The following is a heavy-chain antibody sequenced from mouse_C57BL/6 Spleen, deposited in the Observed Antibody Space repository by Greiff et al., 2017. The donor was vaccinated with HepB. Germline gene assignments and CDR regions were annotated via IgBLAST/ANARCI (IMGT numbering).Heavy chain of an antibody. V-gene: IGHV5-4*01. D-gene: IGHD4-1*01. CDR1: GFTFSSYA. J-gene: IGHJ4*01. CDR3: ARDLTGFYAMDY. CDR2: ISDGGSYT. Sequence: EVKVVESGGGLVKPGGSLKLSCAASGFTFSSYAMSWVRQTPEKRLEWVATISDGGSYTYYPDNVKGRFTISRDNAKNNLYLQMSHLKSEDTAMYYCARDLTGFYAMDYWGQGTSVTVSS.